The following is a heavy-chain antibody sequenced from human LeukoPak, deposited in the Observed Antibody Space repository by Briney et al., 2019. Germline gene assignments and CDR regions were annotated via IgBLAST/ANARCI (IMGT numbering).Heavy chain of an antibody. J-gene: IGHJ4*02. CDR3: ARFSSGCSTSSCYLTY. V-gene: IGHV4-59*11. Sequence: SETLSLTCSVSGGSLSSHYWSWIRQPPGKGLELIGHIHDTGSTFYNPSLRGRVTISLDTSNNQYSLKLTSMTAADTAVYYCARFSSGCSTSSCYLTYWGQGTLVTVS. D-gene: IGHD2-2*01. CDR1: GGSLSSHY. CDR2: IHDTGST.